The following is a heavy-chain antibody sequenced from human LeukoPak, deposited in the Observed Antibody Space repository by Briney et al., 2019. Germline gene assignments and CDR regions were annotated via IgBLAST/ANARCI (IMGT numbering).Heavy chain of an antibody. J-gene: IGHJ4*02. CDR2: INPNSGGT. Sequence: ASVKVSCKASGYTFTGYYMHWVRQAPGQGLEWMGWINPNSGGTNYAQKFQGRVTMTRDPSISTAYMELSRLRSDDTAVYYCARGPGYSSGWYGVSGLDYWGQGTLVTVSS. D-gene: IGHD6-19*01. CDR3: ARGPGYSSGWYGVSGLDY. CDR1: GYTFTGYY. V-gene: IGHV1-2*02.